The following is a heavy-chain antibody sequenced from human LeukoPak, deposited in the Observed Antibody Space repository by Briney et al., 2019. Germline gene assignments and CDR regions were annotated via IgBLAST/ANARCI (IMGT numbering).Heavy chain of an antibody. D-gene: IGHD5-12*01. V-gene: IGHV3-74*01. CDR3: ARDPHSGYDNWFDR. J-gene: IGHJ5*02. CDR1: GFTFSSYW. Sequence: PGGSLRLSCAASGFTFSSYWMHWVRQATGKGLVWVARIKSDGSYTGCADSVKGRFTISRDNAKNTLYLQMNSLRAEDTALYYCARDPHSGYDNWFDRWGQGTLVTVSS. CDR2: IKSDGSYT.